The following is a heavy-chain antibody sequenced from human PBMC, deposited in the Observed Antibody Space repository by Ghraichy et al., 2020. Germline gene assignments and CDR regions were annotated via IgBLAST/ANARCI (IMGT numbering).Heavy chain of an antibody. CDR1: GFTFSSYS. CDR2: ISSSSSTI. Sequence: GGSLRLSCAASGFTFSSYSMNWVRQAPGKGLEWVSYISSSSSTIYYADSVKGRFTISRDNAKNSLYLQMNSLRDEDTAVYYCARDLNAELSEWRAPDAFDIWGQGTMVTVSS. CDR3: ARDLNAELSEWRAPDAFDI. V-gene: IGHV3-48*02. J-gene: IGHJ3*02. D-gene: IGHD1-26*01.